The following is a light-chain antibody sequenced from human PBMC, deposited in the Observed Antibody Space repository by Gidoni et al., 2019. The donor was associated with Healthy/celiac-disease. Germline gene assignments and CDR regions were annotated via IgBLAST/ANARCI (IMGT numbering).Light chain of an antibody. Sequence: IVMPQSPATLSVSAGERATLSCRASQSVSSYLAWYQQKPGQAPRLLIYGASTRATGIPSRFSGSGSGTEFTLTISSLQSEDFAIYYCQQYNSGPPLTFGGGTKVEIK. V-gene: IGKV3-15*01. CDR2: GAS. CDR3: QQYNSGPPLT. J-gene: IGKJ4*01. CDR1: QSVSSY.